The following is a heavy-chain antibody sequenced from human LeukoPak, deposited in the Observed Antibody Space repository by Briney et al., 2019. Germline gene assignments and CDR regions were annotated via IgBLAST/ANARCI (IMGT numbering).Heavy chain of an antibody. CDR3: ARAPGSSGFGLYFDH. CDR2: TYGSGST. CDR1: AFTFSSKY. Sequence: GGSLRLSCAASAFTFSSKYMSWVRQAAGRGLEWVSVTYGSGSTYYAHSVKGRFTISRDNSKSTLYLQMNSIRAEDTAVYYCARAPGSSGFGLYFDHWGQGTLVTVSS. V-gene: IGHV3-66*01. J-gene: IGHJ4*02. D-gene: IGHD3-22*01.